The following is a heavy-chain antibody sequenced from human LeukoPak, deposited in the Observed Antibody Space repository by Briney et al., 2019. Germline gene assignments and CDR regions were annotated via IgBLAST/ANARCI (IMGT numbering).Heavy chain of an antibody. D-gene: IGHD6-19*01. CDR3: AKDDSSSGWYPYYYYGMDV. Sequence: GGSLRLSCAASGFTFSSYGMHWVRQAPGKGLEWVAVISYDGSNKYYADSVKGRFTISRDNSKNTLYLQMNSLRAEDTAVYYCAKDDSSSGWYPYYYYGMDVWGQGTTVTVSS. V-gene: IGHV3-30*18. CDR2: ISYDGSNK. J-gene: IGHJ6*02. CDR1: GFTFSSYG.